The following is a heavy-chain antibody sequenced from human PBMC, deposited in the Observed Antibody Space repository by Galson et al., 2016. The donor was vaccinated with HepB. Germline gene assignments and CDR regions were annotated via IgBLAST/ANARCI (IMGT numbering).Heavy chain of an antibody. CDR2: VWSDGNNK. CDR3: ARDHASCAGDCYNVAY. V-gene: IGHV3-33*01. D-gene: IGHD2-21*02. J-gene: IGHJ4*02. Sequence: SLRLSCAASGFTFSRYAMHWVRQAPGKGLEWVAVVWSDGNNKYYADSVKGRFTISRDNSNNTLCLQMDSLRAEDTAVYYCARDHASCAGDCYNVAYWGQGTLVTVSS. CDR1: GFTFSRYA.